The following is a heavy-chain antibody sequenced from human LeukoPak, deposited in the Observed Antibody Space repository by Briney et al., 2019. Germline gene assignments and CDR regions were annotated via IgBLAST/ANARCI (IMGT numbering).Heavy chain of an antibody. CDR1: GGSISSYY. D-gene: IGHD3/OR15-3a*01. CDR3: ARDYGFWSGYYYYYMDV. J-gene: IGHJ6*03. CDR2: IYTSGST. Sequence: SETLSLTCAVSGGSISSYYWSWIRQPAGKGLEWIGRIYTSGSTNYNPSLKSRVTMSVDTSKNQFSLKLSSVTAADTAVYYCARDYGFWSGYYYYYMDVWGKGTTVTVSS. V-gene: IGHV4-4*07.